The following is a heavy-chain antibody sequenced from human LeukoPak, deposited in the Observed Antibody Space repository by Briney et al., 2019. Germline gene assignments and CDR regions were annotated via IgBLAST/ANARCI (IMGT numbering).Heavy chain of an antibody. D-gene: IGHD2-15*01. CDR2: INSRGNTK. V-gene: IGHV3-48*03. CDR3: ARGVVAVAAIDY. J-gene: IGHJ4*02. Sequence: GGSLRLSCAASGFTFSTYEMNWVRQAPGKGLEWVSYINSRGNTKHYSDSVKGRFTVSRDNAKNSLYLQMNSLRAEDTAMYYCARGVVAVAAIDYWGQGILVTVSS. CDR1: GFTFSTYE.